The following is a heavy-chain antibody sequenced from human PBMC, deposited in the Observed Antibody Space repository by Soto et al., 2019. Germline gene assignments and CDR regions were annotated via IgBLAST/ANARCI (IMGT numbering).Heavy chain of an antibody. CDR3: ARVWTTVTNWFDP. J-gene: IGHJ5*02. CDR1: GGSISSSNW. CDR2: IYHIGST. V-gene: IGHV4-4*02. Sequence: PSETLSLTCAVSGGSISSSNWWSWVRQPPGKGLEWIGEIYHIGSTNYNPSLKSRVTISVDKSKNQFSLKLSSVTAADTAVYYCARVWTTVTNWFDPWGQGTLVTVSS. D-gene: IGHD4-17*01.